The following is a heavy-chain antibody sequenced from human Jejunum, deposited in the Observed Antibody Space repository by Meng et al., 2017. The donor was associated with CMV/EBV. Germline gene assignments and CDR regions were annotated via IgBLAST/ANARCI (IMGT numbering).Heavy chain of an antibody. V-gene: IGHV3-66*01. D-gene: IGHD6-13*01. CDR3: ASGYIEGHHLGY. Sequence: VQLGQFGRGSVQPGGSLRLSCAASGFSVSDNYMSWIRQVPGKGLEWVSALYSGGNTYYADSVKGRFTLSRDNSKNTLYLQMSSLGVEDTAVYYCASGYIEGHHLGYWGQGTLVTVSS. J-gene: IGHJ4*02. CDR2: LYSGGNT. CDR1: GFSVSDNY.